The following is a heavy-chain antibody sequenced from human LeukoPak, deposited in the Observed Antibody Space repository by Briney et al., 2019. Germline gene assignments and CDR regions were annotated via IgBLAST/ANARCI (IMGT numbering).Heavy chain of an antibody. J-gene: IGHJ4*02. CDR1: GFTFSSNW. V-gene: IGHV3-7*01. CDR3: ARRLDRSGLSGY. CDR2: IKQDGSDQ. Sequence: PGGSLRLSCAASGFTFSSNWMSWVRQAPGKGLEWVANIKQDGSDQYYVDSVKGRFTISRDNAKNSLYLQMNSLRAEDTAIYYCARRLDRSGLSGYWGQGTLVTVSS. D-gene: IGHD3-10*01.